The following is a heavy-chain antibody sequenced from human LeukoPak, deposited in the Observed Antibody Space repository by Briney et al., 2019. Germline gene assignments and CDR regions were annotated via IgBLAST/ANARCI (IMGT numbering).Heavy chain of an antibody. CDR3: ARDSKTSSLADP. J-gene: IGHJ5*02. CDR2: INPSGGSA. V-gene: IGHV1-46*01. Sequence: ASVKVSCKASGYTFTSYHIHWVRHAPGQGLEWMGIINPSGGSASYAQKFEGRVTMTRDTSTSTVYMELSSLRAEDTAVYYCARDSKTSSLADPWGQGTLVTVSS. D-gene: IGHD2-2*01. CDR1: GYTFTSYH.